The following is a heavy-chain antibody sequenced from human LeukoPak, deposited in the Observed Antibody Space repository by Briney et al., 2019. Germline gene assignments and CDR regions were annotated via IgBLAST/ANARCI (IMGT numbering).Heavy chain of an antibody. CDR2: ISSSSSYI. J-gene: IGHJ4*02. CDR3: ARDPLLWFGEL. V-gene: IGHV3-21*01. D-gene: IGHD3-10*01. CDR1: GFTFSSYS. Sequence: GGSLRLSCAASGFTFSSYSMNWVRQAPGKGLEWVSSISSSSSYIYYADSVKGRFTISRDNAKNSLYLQMNSLRAEDTAVYYYARDPLLWFGELWGQGTLVTVSS.